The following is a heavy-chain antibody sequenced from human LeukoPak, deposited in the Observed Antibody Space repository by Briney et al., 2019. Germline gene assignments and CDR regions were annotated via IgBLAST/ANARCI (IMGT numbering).Heavy chain of an antibody. D-gene: IGHD6-13*01. J-gene: IGHJ3*01. CDR1: GGSFSGYC. CDR2: INHSGST. CDR3: ACSSSSWPLKV. Sequence: PSETLSLTCAVYGGSFSGYCWSWIRQPPGKGLEWIGEINHSGSTNYNPSLKSRVTISVDTSKNQFSLKLSSVTAADTAVYYCACSSSSWPLKVWGQGTMVTVSS. V-gene: IGHV4-34*01.